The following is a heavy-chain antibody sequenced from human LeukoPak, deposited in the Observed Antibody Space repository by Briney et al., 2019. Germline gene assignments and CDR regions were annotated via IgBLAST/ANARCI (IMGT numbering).Heavy chain of an antibody. J-gene: IGHJ6*03. CDR2: IRYDGSNK. D-gene: IGHD2-2*02. V-gene: IGHV3-30*02. CDR3: AKVRDLYHYYMDV. CDR1: GFTFSSYG. Sequence: GGSLRLSCAASGFTFSSYGMHWVRQAPGKGLEWVAFIRYDGSNKYYADSVKGRFTISRDNSKNTLYLQMNSLRAEDTAVYYCAKVRDLYHYYMDVWGKGTTVTISS.